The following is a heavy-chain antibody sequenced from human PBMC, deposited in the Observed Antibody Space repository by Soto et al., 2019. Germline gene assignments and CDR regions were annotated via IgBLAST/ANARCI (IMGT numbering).Heavy chain of an antibody. CDR1: GGSFSGYY. Sequence: SETLSLTCAVYGGSFSGYYWSWVRQPPGKGLEWIGEINHSGSTNYNPSLKSRVTISVDTSKNQFSLKLSSVTAADTAVYYCARGRWLRSSLDYWGQGTLVTVSS. D-gene: IGHD5-12*01. V-gene: IGHV4-34*01. CDR2: INHSGST. CDR3: ARGRWLRSSLDY. J-gene: IGHJ4*02.